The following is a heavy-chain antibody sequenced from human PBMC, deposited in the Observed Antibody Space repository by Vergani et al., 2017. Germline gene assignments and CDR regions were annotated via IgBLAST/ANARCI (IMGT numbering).Heavy chain of an antibody. CDR3: ARHADNWNDARWFDP. J-gene: IGHJ5*02. CDR1: GYSFTSYW. V-gene: IGHV5-51*01. Sequence: EVQLVQSGAEVKKPGESLKISCKVSGYSFTSYWIGWVRQMPGKGLEWLGIIYPGDSDTRYSPSFQGQVTISADKSISTAYLQWSSLKASDTAMYYCARHADNWNDARWFDPWGQGTLVTVSS. D-gene: IGHD1-1*01. CDR2: IYPGDSDT.